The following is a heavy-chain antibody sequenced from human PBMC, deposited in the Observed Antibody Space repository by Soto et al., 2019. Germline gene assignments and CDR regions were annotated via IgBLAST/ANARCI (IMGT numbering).Heavy chain of an antibody. CDR3: ARDRLGASSRLDY. CDR2: IYPRSGST. CDR1: GYTLTSYY. D-gene: IGHD1-26*01. Sequence: ASVKVSCKASGYTLTSYYMQWVRQAPRQGLEWMGIIYPRSGSTTYAQKFQGRVTMTRDTSTSTLYMELTSLRSEDTAVYYCARDRLGASSRLDYWGQGTLVTAPQ. V-gene: IGHV1-46*01. J-gene: IGHJ4*02.